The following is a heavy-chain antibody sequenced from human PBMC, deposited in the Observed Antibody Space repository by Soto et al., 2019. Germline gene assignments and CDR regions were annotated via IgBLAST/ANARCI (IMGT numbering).Heavy chain of an antibody. CDR2: IYYSGST. D-gene: IGHD7-27*01. CDR1: GDSISSGDYY. V-gene: IGHV4-30-4*01. J-gene: IGHJ4*02. Sequence: SETLSLTCTVSGDSISSGDYYWSWIRQPPGKGLEWIGYIYYSGSTYYNPSLKSRVTISVDTSKNQFSLKLSSVTAADTAVYYCARELGLGSLFYYFDYWGQGTLVTVSS. CDR3: ARELGLGSLFYYFDY.